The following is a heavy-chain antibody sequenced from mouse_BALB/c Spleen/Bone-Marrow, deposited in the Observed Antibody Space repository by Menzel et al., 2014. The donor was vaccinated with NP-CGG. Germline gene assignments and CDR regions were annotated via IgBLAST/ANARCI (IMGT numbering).Heavy chain of an antibody. CDR3: NARDYRYEGYAMDN. Sequence: VQLQESGAELVRPESSVKISCKASGYAFSTYWMIWVKQRPGQGLEWIGQIYPGDGDTNYNGKFKGKATLTADTSSNTAYLQLSSLTSEDTAVYYCNARDYRYEGYAMDNWGQGTSVTVSS. D-gene: IGHD2-14*01. CDR2: IYPGDGDT. V-gene: IGHV1-80*01. CDR1: GYAFSTYW. J-gene: IGHJ4*01.